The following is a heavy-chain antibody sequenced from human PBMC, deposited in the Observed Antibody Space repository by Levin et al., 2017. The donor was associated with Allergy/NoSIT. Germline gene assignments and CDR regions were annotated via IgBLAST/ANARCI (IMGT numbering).Heavy chain of an antibody. D-gene: IGHD2-15*01. J-gene: IGHJ6*02. CDR1: GGTFSSYA. CDR3: ARRTDPKDYYYYGMDV. V-gene: IGHV1-69*13. Sequence: SVKVSCKASGGTFSSYAISWVRQAPGQGLEWMGGIIPIFGTANYAQKFQGRVTITADESTSTAYMELSSLRSEDTAVYYCARRTDPKDYYYYGMDVWGQGTTVTVSS. CDR2: IIPIFGTA.